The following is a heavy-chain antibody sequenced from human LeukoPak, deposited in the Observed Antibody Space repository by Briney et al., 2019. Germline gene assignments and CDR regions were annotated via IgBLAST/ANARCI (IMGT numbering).Heavy chain of an antibody. CDR2: IYHSGST. Sequence: PSETLSLTCTVSGYSISSGYYWGWSRQPPGKGLGWIGSIYHSGSTYYNPSLKSRVTISVDTSKNQFSLKLSSVTAADTAVYYCARGYCSSTSCYRSWFDPWGQGTLVTVSS. J-gene: IGHJ5*02. V-gene: IGHV4-38-2*02. D-gene: IGHD2-2*01. CDR1: GYSISSGYY. CDR3: ARGYCSSTSCYRSWFDP.